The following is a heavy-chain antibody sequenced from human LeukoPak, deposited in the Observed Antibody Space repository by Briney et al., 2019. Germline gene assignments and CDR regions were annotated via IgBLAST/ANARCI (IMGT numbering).Heavy chain of an antibody. J-gene: IGHJ4*02. CDR2: IYYSGST. Sequence: SQTLSLTCTVSGGSISSGGYYWRWIRQHPGTGLEWIGYIYYSGSTYYNPSLKSRVTISVDTSKNQFSLKLSSVTAADTAVYYCAADTAMAYFDYWGQGTLVTVSS. D-gene: IGHD5-18*01. CDR1: GGSISSGGYY. CDR3: AADTAMAYFDY. V-gene: IGHV4-31*03.